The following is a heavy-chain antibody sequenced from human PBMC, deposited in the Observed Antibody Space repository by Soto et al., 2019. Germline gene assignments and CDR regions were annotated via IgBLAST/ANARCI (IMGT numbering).Heavy chain of an antibody. CDR2: IRSRDSDYAT. CDR1: GFTFSGSV. J-gene: IGHJ4*02. Sequence: EVQLVESGGGLVHPGGSLKLSCAVSGFTFSGSVMHWVRQAPGKGLEWLGRIRSRDSDYATSYAEKVKVRVTSSRDDSTQTPYLQVTSLKIEDTALYSCTTYGNSSKGFDYWGQGTLVTVSS. CDR3: TTYGNSSKGFDY. D-gene: IGHD6-6*01. V-gene: IGHV3-73*01.